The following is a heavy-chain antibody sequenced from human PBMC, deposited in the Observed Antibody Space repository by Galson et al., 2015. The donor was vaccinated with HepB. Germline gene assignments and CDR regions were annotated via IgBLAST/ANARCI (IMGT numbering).Heavy chain of an antibody. J-gene: IGHJ4*02. CDR2: ISYDGSNK. CDR1: GFTFSSYA. D-gene: IGHD6-19*01. CDR3: ARDPPWQWAPQYYFDY. Sequence: SLRLSCAASGFTFSSYAMHWVRQAPGKGLEWVAVISYDGSNKYYADSVKGRFTISRDNSKNTLYLQMNSLRAEDTAVYYCARDPPWQWAPQYYFDYWGQGTLVTVSS. V-gene: IGHV3-30-3*01.